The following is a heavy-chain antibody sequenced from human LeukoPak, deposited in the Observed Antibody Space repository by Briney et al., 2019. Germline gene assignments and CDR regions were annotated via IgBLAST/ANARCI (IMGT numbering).Heavy chain of an antibody. J-gene: IGHJ4*02. CDR3: ARHSGVHSSSYLFDY. CDR1: GGSISSSSYY. Sequence: PSETLSLTCTVSGGSISSSSYYWGWIRQPPGKGLEWIGSIYYSGSTYYNPSLKSRVTISVDTSKNQFSLKLSSVTAADTAVYYCARHSGVHSSSYLFDYWGQGTLVTVSS. CDR2: IYYSGST. D-gene: IGHD6-6*01. V-gene: IGHV4-39*01.